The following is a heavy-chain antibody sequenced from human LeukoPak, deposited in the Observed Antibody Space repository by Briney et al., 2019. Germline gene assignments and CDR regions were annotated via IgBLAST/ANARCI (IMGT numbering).Heavy chain of an antibody. Sequence: PSETLSLTCAVYGGSFRGYYWSWIRQPPGKGLEWIGEINHSGSTNYNPSLKSRVTISVDTSKNQFSLKLSSMTAADTAVYYCARPNWNNWFDPWGQGTLVTVSS. D-gene: IGHD1-1*01. V-gene: IGHV4-34*01. CDR1: GGSFRGYY. J-gene: IGHJ5*02. CDR2: INHSGST. CDR3: ARPNWNNWFDP.